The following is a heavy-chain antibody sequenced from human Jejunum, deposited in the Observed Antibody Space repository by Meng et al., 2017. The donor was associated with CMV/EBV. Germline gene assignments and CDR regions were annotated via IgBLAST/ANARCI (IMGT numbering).Heavy chain of an antibody. D-gene: IGHD4-17*01. Sequence: QVQLQQSGFGLLKPSEHFSLTCNDYGESFSGNYWTWIHKPPGKGLEWIGEINHSGSTNYNPSLKSRVTILVDTSKRQFSLRLSFVTAADTAVYYCARVGGAQHGDFDFGGQGTLVTASS. CDR3: ARVGGAQHGDFDF. J-gene: IGHJ4*02. CDR1: GESFSGNY. CDR2: INHSGST. V-gene: IGHV4-34*01.